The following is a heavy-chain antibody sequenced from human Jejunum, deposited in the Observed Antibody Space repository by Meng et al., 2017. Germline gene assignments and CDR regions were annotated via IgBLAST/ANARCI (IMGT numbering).Heavy chain of an antibody. CDR3: ARSIVMRGDHYYGLDV. CDR1: GYTFDSHG. V-gene: IGHV1-18*01. J-gene: IGHJ6*02. Sequence: ASVKVSCKAPGYTFDSHGINWVRQAPGQGLEWMGWISGFNGNTNFAQKFKGRVTMTIDTSTNTAYMEMRSLRSEDTAVYYCARSIVMRGDHYYGLDVWGQGTTVTVSS. CDR2: ISGFNGNT. D-gene: IGHD3-10*01.